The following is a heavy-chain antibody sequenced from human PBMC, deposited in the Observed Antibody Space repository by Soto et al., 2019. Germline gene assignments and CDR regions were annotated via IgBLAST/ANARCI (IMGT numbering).Heavy chain of an antibody. CDR3: ARDLQAGTDNVNWFAP. CDR2: IAYDGSNR. Sequence: QVQLVESGGGVVQPGRSLRLSCAASGFSISRSAMHWVRQAPGKGLEWVAVIAYDGSNRGYADSAKGRFTISRDNSKNTVFLQMSSLRGEETAVYYCARDLQAGTDNVNWFAPWGQGTLVTVSS. D-gene: IGHD1-1*01. V-gene: IGHV3-30*04. CDR1: GFSISRSA. J-gene: IGHJ5*02.